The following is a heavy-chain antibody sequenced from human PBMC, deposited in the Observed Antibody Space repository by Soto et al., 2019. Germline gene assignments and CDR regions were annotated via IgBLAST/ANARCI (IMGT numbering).Heavy chain of an antibody. Sequence: QVHLQESGPGLVKPSETLSLTCTVSGGSISSHYWGWIRLPAGKGLEWIGRVYTTGGTDYNPSLKRRVTISIDTSKNKFSLRLSSVTAAYTALYFCVRDVTWGTYQKFGSWGQGALVTVSS. J-gene: IGHJ4*02. CDR2: VYTTGGT. D-gene: IGHD3-16*01. CDR3: VRDVTWGTYQKFGS. V-gene: IGHV4-4*07. CDR1: GGSISSHY.